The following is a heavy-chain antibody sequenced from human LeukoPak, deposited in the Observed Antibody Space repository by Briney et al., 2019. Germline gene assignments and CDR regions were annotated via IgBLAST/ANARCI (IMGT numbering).Heavy chain of an antibody. CDR1: GGSISSGVYY. Sequence: SETLSLTCPVSGGSISSGVYYWSWIHQHPGKGLEWIGYIYYSGSTYYNLSLKSRVTISVDTSKNQFSLKLSSVTAADTAVYYCARGVRWLQLSYFDYWGQGTLVTVSS. D-gene: IGHD5-24*01. V-gene: IGHV4-31*03. CDR2: IYYSGST. J-gene: IGHJ4*02. CDR3: ARGVRWLQLSYFDY.